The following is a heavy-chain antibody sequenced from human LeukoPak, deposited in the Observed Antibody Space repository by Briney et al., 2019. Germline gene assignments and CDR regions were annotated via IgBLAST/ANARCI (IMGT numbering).Heavy chain of an antibody. V-gene: IGHV3-74*01. CDR1: GFTSSSYW. CDR3: AGIVVVTAEFDP. Sequence: GGSLRLSCAASGFTSSSYWMHWLRQAPGKGLVWVSRINSDGSSTSYADSVKGRFTISRDNAKNTLYLQMNSLRAEDTAVYYCAGIVVVTAEFDPWGQGTLVTVSS. CDR2: INSDGSST. D-gene: IGHD2-21*02. J-gene: IGHJ5*02.